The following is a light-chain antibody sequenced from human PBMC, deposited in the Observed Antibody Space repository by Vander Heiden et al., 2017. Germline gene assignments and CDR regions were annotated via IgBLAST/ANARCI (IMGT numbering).Light chain of an antibody. CDR2: GAS. J-gene: IGKJ5*01. V-gene: IGKV3-20*01. CDR3: QQYASIT. Sequence: EIVLTQSPGTLSLSPGERATLSCRASQSVSSSYLAWYQQKPGQAPRLLIYGASSRATGIQDRFSGSGSGTDFTLTISRLEPEDFAVYYCQQYASITFGQGTRLEIK. CDR1: QSVSSSY.